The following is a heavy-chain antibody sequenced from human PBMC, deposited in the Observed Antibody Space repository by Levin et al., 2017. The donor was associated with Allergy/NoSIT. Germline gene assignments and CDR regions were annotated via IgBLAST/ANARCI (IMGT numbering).Heavy chain of an antibody. CDR1: GFTFSSQN. J-gene: IGHJ5*02. Sequence: RAGGSLRLSCAASGFTFSSQNMNWVRQAPGKGLEWVSYIDSSSNTIEYADSVKGRFTISRDNAKNSLYLQMNSLRVEDTAVYYCARGAGSSWFFAWGQGTLVTVSS. CDR2: IDSSSNTI. CDR3: ARGAGSSWFFA. V-gene: IGHV3-48*04. D-gene: IGHD6-13*01.